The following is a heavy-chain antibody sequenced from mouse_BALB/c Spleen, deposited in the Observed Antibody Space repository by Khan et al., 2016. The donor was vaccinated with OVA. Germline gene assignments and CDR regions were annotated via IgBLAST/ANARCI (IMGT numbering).Heavy chain of an antibody. CDR2: IDPFSGGT. Sequence: VQLKESGPELMKPGASVKISCKASGYSFTSYYIHWVMQSHGKSLEWIGYIDPFSGGTTYNQNFKGKATLTVDKYSSTAYIHLSNLTSEDSAVYYCTRHGYVAWFTYWGQGTLVTVSA. V-gene: IGHV1S135*01. D-gene: IGHD2-2*01. J-gene: IGHJ3*01. CDR3: TRHGYVAWFTY. CDR1: GYSFTSYY.